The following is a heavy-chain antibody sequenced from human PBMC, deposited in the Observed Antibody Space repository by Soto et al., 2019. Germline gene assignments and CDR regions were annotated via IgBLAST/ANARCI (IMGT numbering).Heavy chain of an antibody. CDR2: ISWDGGST. CDR3: AREYTAWPLAYGLDV. V-gene: IGHV3-43*01. D-gene: IGHD2-2*02. CDR1: GFTFDDYT. Sequence: GGSLILSCAASGFTFDDYTMHWVRQAPGKGLEWVSLISWDGGSTYYADSVKGRFTISRDNAKNSVSLQMNTLRAEDTAVYYCAREYTAWPLAYGLDVWGQGTTVTVSS. J-gene: IGHJ6*02.